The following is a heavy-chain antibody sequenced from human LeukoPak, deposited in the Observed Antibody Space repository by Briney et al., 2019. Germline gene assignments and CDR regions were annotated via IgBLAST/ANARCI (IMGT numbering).Heavy chain of an antibody. CDR1: GGTFSSYA. V-gene: IGHV1-69*06. D-gene: IGHD3-22*01. J-gene: IGHJ4*02. CDR2: IIPIFGTA. Sequence: SVKVSCKASGGTFSSYAISWVRQAPGQGLEWMGGIIPIFGTANYAQKFQGRATITADKSTSTAYMELSSLRSEDTAVYYCARGLSRYYYDSSGYSKPYYFDYWGQGTLVTVSS. CDR3: ARGLSRYYYDSSGYSKPYYFDY.